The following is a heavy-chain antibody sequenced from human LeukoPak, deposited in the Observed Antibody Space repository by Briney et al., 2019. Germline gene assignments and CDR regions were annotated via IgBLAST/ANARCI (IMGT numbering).Heavy chain of an antibody. J-gene: IGHJ4*02. D-gene: IGHD3-16*02. V-gene: IGHV1-8*01. Sequence: ASVKVSCKASGYTFTSYDINWVRQATGQGLEWMGWMNPNSGNTGYAQKFQGRVTMTRNTSISTAYMELSSLRSEDTAVYYCARGNPYDYVWGSYRSFDYWGQGTLVTVSS. CDR1: GYTFTSYD. CDR2: MNPNSGNT. CDR3: ARGNPYDYVWGSYRSFDY.